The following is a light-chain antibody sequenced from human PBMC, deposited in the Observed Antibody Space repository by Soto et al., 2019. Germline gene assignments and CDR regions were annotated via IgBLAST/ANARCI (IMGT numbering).Light chain of an antibody. CDR2: RNN. V-gene: IGLV1-47*01. CDR1: SSNIGSNY. Sequence: QPVLTQPPSASGTPGQRVTISCSGSSSNIGSNYVYWYQQLPGTAPKLLIYRNNQRPSGVPDRFSGSKSGTSASLAISGLRSEDEADYYCAAWDDSLSGYVFGTGIKVTVL. CDR3: AAWDDSLSGYV. J-gene: IGLJ1*01.